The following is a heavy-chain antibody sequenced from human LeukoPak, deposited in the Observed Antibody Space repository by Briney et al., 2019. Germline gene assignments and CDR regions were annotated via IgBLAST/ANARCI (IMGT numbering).Heavy chain of an antibody. CDR1: GVSISTNY. Sequence: SETLSLTCTVSGVSISTNYWSWLRQPPGKGLEWIGYIYYSGSTNYNPSLKSRVTISVDTSKNQFSLKLSSVTAADTAVYYCARVWDGDYVNGNVFDYWGQGTLVTVSS. D-gene: IGHD4-17*01. CDR2: IYYSGST. CDR3: ARVWDGDYVNGNVFDY. V-gene: IGHV4-59*01. J-gene: IGHJ4*02.